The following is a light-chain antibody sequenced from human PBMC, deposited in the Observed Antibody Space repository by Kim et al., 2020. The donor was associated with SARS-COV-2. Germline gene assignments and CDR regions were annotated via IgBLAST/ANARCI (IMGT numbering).Light chain of an antibody. CDR2: AAS. Sequence: DIQMTQSPSSLSASVGDRVTITCRASQGIGNELGWFQQKPGKAPKRLIYAASTLQSGVPSRFSGSGSGTEFALTISSLQPEDFATYYCLQHHTYPRTFGQGTKVDIK. V-gene: IGKV1-17*01. CDR3: LQHHTYPRT. J-gene: IGKJ1*01. CDR1: QGIGNE.